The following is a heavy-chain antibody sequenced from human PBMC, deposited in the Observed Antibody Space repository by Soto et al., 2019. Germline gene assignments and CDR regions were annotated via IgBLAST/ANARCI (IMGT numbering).Heavy chain of an antibody. CDR3: ARERPDGARLDP. Sequence: SETLSLTCTVSGGSISSGDYYWGWIRQPPGKGLEWIGSIYYSGSTYYNPSLKSRVTISVDTSKNQFSLKLSSVTAADTAVYYCARERPDGARLDPWGQGTLVTVSS. J-gene: IGHJ5*02. CDR1: GGSISSGDYY. V-gene: IGHV4-39*07. D-gene: IGHD6-6*01. CDR2: IYYSGST.